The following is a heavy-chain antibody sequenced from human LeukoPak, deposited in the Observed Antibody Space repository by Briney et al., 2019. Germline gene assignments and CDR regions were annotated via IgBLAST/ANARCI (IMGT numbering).Heavy chain of an antibody. V-gene: IGHV3-9*01. CDR3: AKLTVPSSPDLSY. Sequence: TGGSLRLSCAASGFTFEQYAMHGVRQAPGKGLEWVSGITWNSGDIGCADSVKGRFTISRDNSKNSLYLQMNSLRPEDTPLYYCAKLTVPSSPDLSYWGHGTQVTVSS. D-gene: IGHD4-17*01. J-gene: IGHJ4*01. CDR2: ITWNSGDI. CDR1: GFTFEQYA.